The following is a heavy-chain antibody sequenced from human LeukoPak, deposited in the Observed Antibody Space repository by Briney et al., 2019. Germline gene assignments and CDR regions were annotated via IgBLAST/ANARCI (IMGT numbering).Heavy chain of an antibody. V-gene: IGHV1-2*02. CDR2: INPNSGGT. D-gene: IGHD1-26*01. CDR3: ASLYSGSYYEVFDY. J-gene: IGHJ4*02. CDR1: GYTFTGYY. Sequence: ASVTVSCTSSGYTFTGYYMHWVRQAPGQGLEWMGWINPNSGGTNYAQKFQGRVTMTRDTSISTAYMELSRLRSDDTAVYYCASLYSGSYYEVFDYWGQGTLVTVSS.